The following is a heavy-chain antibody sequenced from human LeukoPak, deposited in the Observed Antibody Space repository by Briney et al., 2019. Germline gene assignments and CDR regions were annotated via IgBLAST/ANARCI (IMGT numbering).Heavy chain of an antibody. Sequence: EASVKVSCKASGYTFTGYYIHWVRQAPGQGLEWMGWIKPTSGGTSYAQNLQGRVTMTRDTSINTAYMELSGLRSDDTAVYYCARDRDPVGFDPWGQGTLVTVSS. D-gene: IGHD3-10*01. CDR2: IKPTSGGT. V-gene: IGHV1-2*02. CDR3: ARDRDPVGFDP. CDR1: GYTFTGYY. J-gene: IGHJ5*02.